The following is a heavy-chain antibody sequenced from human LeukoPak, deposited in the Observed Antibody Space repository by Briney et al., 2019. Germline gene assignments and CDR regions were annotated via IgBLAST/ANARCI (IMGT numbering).Heavy chain of an antibody. D-gene: IGHD3-16*02. CDR2: IYYSGST. CDR3: ARLHKPGSYRFKGFDP. J-gene: IGHJ5*02. V-gene: IGHV4-39*01. CDR1: GGSISSSSYY. Sequence: SETLSLTCTVSGGSISSSSYYWGWIRQPPGKGLEWIGNIYYSGSTYNNPSLKSRVTISVDTTKNQFSLKLSSVTAADTAVYYCARLHKPGSYRFKGFDPWGQGTLVTVSS.